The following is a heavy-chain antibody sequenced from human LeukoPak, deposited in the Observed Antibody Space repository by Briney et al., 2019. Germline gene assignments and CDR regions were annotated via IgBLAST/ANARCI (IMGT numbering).Heavy chain of an antibody. D-gene: IGHD1-26*01. Sequence: SETLSLTCTVSGGSISSYYWSWVRQPPGKGLEWIGYIYYSGSTNYNPSLKSRVTISVDTSKNQSSLKLSSVTAADTAVYYCARDVNSGSYAVWGQGTLVTVSS. CDR2: IYYSGST. J-gene: IGHJ4*02. CDR1: GGSISSYY. V-gene: IGHV4-59*01. CDR3: ARDVNSGSYAV.